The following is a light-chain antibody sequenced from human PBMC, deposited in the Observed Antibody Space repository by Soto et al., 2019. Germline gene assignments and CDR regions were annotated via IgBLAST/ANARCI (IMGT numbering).Light chain of an antibody. V-gene: IGLV2-14*01. Sequence: QSALTQPASVSGSPGQSITISCTGTSGDIGSYTYVSWYQQYPGKAPKLLISEVTNRPSGVSNRFSGSKSGNTASLTISGLQAEDEADYYCASYTSRGTRVFGTGTKLTVL. CDR3: ASYTSRGTRV. CDR2: EVT. CDR1: SGDIGSYTY. J-gene: IGLJ1*01.